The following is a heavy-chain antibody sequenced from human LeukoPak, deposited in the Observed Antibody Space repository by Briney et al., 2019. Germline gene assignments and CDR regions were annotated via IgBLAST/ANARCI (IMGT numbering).Heavy chain of an antibody. V-gene: IGHV1-2*04. CDR1: GYTFTSYY. CDR2: INPNSGGT. J-gene: IGHJ6*02. D-gene: IGHD3-3*01. CDR3: AREAGGIEWLLFNNYYYYGMDV. Sequence: ASVKVSCTASGYTFTSYYMHWVRQAPGQGLEWMGWINPNSGGTNYAQKFQGWVTMTRDTSISTAYMELSRLGSDDTAVYYCAREAGGIEWLLFNNYYYYGMDVWGQGTTVTVSS.